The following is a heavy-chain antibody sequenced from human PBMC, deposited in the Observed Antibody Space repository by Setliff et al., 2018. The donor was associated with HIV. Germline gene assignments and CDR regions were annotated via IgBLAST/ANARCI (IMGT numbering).Heavy chain of an antibody. V-gene: IGHV3-21*01. CDR2: ISGSSAYI. CDR1: GFTLSSHW. Sequence: PGGSLRLSCTTSGFTLSSHWMHWVRQAPGKGLVWVSSISGSSAYIYYADSVKGRFTISRDNAKNSVYLQMNSLRAEDTAVYYCARDEATGGVDYWGQGTLVTVSS. D-gene: IGHD3-16*01. J-gene: IGHJ4*02. CDR3: ARDEATGGVDY.